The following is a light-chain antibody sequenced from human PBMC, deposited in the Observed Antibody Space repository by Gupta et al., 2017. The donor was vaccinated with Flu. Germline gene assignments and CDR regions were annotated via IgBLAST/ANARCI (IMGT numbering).Light chain of an antibody. J-gene: IGKJ2*01. Sequence: DIQMTQSPSSLSASVGDRVTITCQASQDISNYLNWYQQKPGKAPKLLIYDASNLETGVPSRFSGSGSGTDFTFTIRSLQPEDIATYYCQHYYNLPRTFGQGTKLEIK. CDR3: QHYYNLPRT. CDR2: DAS. CDR1: QDISNY. V-gene: IGKV1-33*01.